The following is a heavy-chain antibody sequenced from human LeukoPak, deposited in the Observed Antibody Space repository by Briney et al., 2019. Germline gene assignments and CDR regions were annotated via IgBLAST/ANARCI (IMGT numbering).Heavy chain of an antibody. CDR1: GYTFTSYY. J-gene: IGHJ6*02. CDR3: ARLSSSGWAAYYYYGMDV. D-gene: IGHD6-19*01. V-gene: IGHV1-46*01. Sequence: ASVKVSCKASGYTFTSYYMHWVRQAPGQGLEWMGIINPSGGSTSYAQKFQGRVTMTRDTSTSTVYMELSSLRSEDTAVYYCARLSSSGWAAYYYYGMDVWGQGTTVTVSS. CDR2: INPSGGST.